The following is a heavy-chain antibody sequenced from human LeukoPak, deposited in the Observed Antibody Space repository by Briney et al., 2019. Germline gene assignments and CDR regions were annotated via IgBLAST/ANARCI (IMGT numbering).Heavy chain of an antibody. CDR3: AREKVVPAAIGYYYMDV. CDR1: GGSISSGTYY. Sequence: SETLSLTCTVSGGSISSGTYYWSWIRQPAGKGLEWTGRIYTGRSTNYNPSLKSRATISVDTSNNQFSRKLSSITASDTAEYYCAREKVVPAAIGYYYMDVWGKGTTVTISS. D-gene: IGHD2-2*01. CDR2: IYTGRST. V-gene: IGHV4-61*02. J-gene: IGHJ6*03.